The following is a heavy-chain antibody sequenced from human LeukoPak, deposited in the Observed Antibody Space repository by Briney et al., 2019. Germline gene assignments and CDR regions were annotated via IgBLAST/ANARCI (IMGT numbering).Heavy chain of an antibody. D-gene: IGHD1-26*01. CDR3: ARQGGGGRAFDI. CDR1: GGSFSGYY. Sequence: SETLSLTCAVYGGSFSGYYWSWIRQPPGKGLEWIGYIYYSGSTNYNPSLKSRVTISVDTSKNQFSLELSSVTATDTAIYYCARQGGGGRAFDIWGQGTMVTVSS. CDR2: IYYSGST. J-gene: IGHJ3*02. V-gene: IGHV4-59*08.